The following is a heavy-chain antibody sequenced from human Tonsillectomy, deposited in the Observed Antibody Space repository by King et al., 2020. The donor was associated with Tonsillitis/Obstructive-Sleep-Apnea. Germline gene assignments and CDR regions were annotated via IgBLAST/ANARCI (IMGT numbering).Heavy chain of an antibody. CDR2: FIPILGIA. D-gene: IGHD6-19*01. Sequence: HVQLVQSGAEVKKPGSSVKVSCKASGGTFSSNGITWVRQAPGQGLEWVGGFIPILGIANYAQKFQGRVTITADKSTNTAYMEVSSLRSEDTAVYYCARLTSGYTSGWDGYWGQGTLVTVSS. V-gene: IGHV1-69*10. CDR1: GGTFSSNG. J-gene: IGHJ4*02. CDR3: ARLTSGYTSGWDGY.